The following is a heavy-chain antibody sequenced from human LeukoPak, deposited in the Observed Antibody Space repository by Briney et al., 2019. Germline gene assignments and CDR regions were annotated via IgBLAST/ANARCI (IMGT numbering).Heavy chain of an antibody. D-gene: IGHD5-24*01. CDR1: GFTSSSYG. CDR2: IWYDGSNK. J-gene: IGHJ5*02. CDR3: ARDRGQFGFDP. Sequence: GGSLRLSCAASGFTSSSYGMHWVRQAPGKGLEWVAVIWYDGSNKYYADSVKGRFTISRDNSKNTLYLQMNSLRAEDTAVYYCARDRGQFGFDPWGQGTLDTVSS. V-gene: IGHV3-33*01.